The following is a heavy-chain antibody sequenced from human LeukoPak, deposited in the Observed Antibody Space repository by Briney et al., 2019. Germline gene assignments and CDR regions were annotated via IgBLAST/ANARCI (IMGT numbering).Heavy chain of an antibody. D-gene: IGHD6-13*01. Sequence: PGGSLRLSCATSGFTFSTYALSWVCQAPGKGLEWASSISGSGGSTYHADSVKGRFTISRDSSKNTLYLQMNSLRAEDTAIYYCARVIRAAPGKGYFDYWGQGTLVTVSS. CDR3: ARVIRAAPGKGYFDY. CDR1: GFTFSTYA. J-gene: IGHJ4*02. CDR2: ISGSGGST. V-gene: IGHV3-23*01.